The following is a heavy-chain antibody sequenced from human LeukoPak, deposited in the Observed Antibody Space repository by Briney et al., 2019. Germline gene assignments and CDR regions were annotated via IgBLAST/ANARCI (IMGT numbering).Heavy chain of an antibody. CDR3: ARRRTYDYGPKGYYYGMDV. CDR2: IYHSGST. D-gene: IGHD4-17*01. V-gene: IGHV4-4*02. Sequence: SETLSLTCAVSGASISGSDWWSWVRQPPGKGLEWIGEIYHSGSTNYNSSLKSRVTISVDKSKSHFSLKVSSVTAADTAVYYCARRRTYDYGPKGYYYGMDVWGQGTTVTVSS. J-gene: IGHJ6*02. CDR1: GASISGSDW.